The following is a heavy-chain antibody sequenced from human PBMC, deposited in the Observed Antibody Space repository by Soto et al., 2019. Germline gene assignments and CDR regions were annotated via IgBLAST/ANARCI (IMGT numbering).Heavy chain of an antibody. Sequence: ASVKVSCKASGGTFSSYAISWVRQAPGQGLEWMGGIIPIFGTANYAQKFQGRVTITADESTSTAYMELSSLRSEDAAVYYCARDGSSSSPDYYYYGMDVWGQGTTVTVSS. J-gene: IGHJ6*02. CDR1: GGTFSSYA. CDR2: IIPIFGTA. V-gene: IGHV1-69*13. D-gene: IGHD6-6*01. CDR3: ARDGSSSSPDYYYYGMDV.